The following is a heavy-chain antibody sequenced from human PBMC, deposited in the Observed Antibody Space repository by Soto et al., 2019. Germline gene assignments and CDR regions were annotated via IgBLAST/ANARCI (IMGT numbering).Heavy chain of an antibody. V-gene: IGHV1-46*01. CDR1: GYPLTSYH. D-gene: IGHD4-4*01. J-gene: IGHJ5*02. Sequence: QVQLVQSGAEVRKPGASVKISCQTSGYPLTSYHMHWVRQAPGQGLGWMGVINPSEGRTRYSQKFQDRVNMTRDTSTSTVYMELSRLRSEDAAKYFCARGREYSFGYNWFDPWGPGTLVTVSS. CDR2: INPSEGRT. CDR3: ARGREYSFGYNWFDP.